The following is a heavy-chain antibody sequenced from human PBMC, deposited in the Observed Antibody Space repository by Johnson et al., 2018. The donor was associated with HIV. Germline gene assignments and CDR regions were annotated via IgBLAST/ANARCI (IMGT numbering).Heavy chain of an antibody. CDR1: GFTFSSYG. J-gene: IGHJ3*02. D-gene: IGHD4-23*01. Sequence: QMQLVESGGGVVQPGGSLRLTSAAFGFTFSSYGMHWVRQAPGTGLEWVAAIWYDGLTVYYADSERGRLTITRSHSNSALFLQMNSLRSEDKAVYYCAKSPGKDYGGNSGAFDIWGQGTMVTVSS. CDR3: AKSPGKDYGGNSGAFDI. CDR2: IWYDGLTV. V-gene: IGHV3-33*06.